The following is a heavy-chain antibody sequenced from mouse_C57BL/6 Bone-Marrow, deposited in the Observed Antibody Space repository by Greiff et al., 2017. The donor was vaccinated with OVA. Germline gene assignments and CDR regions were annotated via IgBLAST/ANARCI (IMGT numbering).Heavy chain of an antibody. CDR2: IRSKSNNYAT. CDR3: VRRDYYYGRWYFDV. J-gene: IGHJ1*03. Sequence: EVQGVESGGGLVQPKGSLKLSCAASGFSFNTYAMNWVRQAPGKGLEWVARIRSKSNNYATYYADSVKDRFTISKDDSESMLYLQMNNLKTEDTAMYYCVRRDYYYGRWYFDVWGTGTTVTVSS. D-gene: IGHD1-1*01. CDR1: GFSFNTYA. V-gene: IGHV10-1*01.